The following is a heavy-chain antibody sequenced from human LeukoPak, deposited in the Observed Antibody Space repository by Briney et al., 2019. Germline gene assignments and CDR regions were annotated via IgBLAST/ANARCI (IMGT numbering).Heavy chain of an antibody. CDR1: GFTFSSYN. Sequence: PGGSLRLSCAASGFTFSSYNMKWVRQAPGKGLEWVAFIRYDGSNKYYADSVKGRFTISRDNSKNTLYLQMNSLRAEDTAVYYCAKDRLVVVAATRAFDIWGQGTMVTVSS. V-gene: IGHV3-30*02. J-gene: IGHJ3*02. CDR3: AKDRLVVVAATRAFDI. CDR2: IRYDGSNK. D-gene: IGHD2-15*01.